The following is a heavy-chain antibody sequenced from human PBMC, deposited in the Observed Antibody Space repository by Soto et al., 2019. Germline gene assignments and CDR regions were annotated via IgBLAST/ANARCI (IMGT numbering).Heavy chain of an antibody. CDR2: ISGSGGST. V-gene: IGHV3-23*01. J-gene: IGHJ6*03. D-gene: IGHD3-10*01. CDR3: ATDLLWCGSPPYMDV. CDR1: GFTFSSYA. Sequence: EVQLLESGGGLVQPGGSLRLSCAASGFTFSSYAMSWVRQAPGKGLEWVSAISGSGGSTYYADSVKGRFTISRDNSKNTLYLQMNSLRAEDTAVYYCATDLLWCGSPPYMDVWGKGTTVTVSS.